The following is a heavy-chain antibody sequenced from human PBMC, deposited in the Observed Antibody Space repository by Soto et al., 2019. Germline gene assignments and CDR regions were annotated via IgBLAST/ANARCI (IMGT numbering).Heavy chain of an antibody. D-gene: IGHD2-15*01. CDR2: TYYRSKWYN. J-gene: IGHJ6*02. CDR1: GDSVSSNSAA. CDR3: AAEGGQNYYYGMDV. V-gene: IGHV6-1*01. Sequence: KQSQTLSLTCAISGDSVSSNSAAWNWIRQSPSRGLEWLGRTYYRSKWYNDYAVSVKSRITINPDTSKNQFSLQLNSVTPEDTAVYYCAAEGGQNYYYGMDVWGQGTTVTVSS.